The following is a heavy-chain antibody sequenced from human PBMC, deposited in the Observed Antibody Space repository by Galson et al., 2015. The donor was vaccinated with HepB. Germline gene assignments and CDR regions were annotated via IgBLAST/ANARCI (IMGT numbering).Heavy chain of an antibody. Sequence: SLRLSCAASGFTFSSYSMNWVRQAPGKGLEWVSYISSSSSTIYYADSVKGRFTISRDNAKNSLYLQMNSLRDEDTAVYYCARDRASVQLWPNWFDPWGQGTLVTVSS. CDR3: ARDRASVQLWPNWFDP. CDR2: ISSSSSTI. J-gene: IGHJ5*02. V-gene: IGHV3-48*02. D-gene: IGHD5-18*01. CDR1: GFTFSSYS.